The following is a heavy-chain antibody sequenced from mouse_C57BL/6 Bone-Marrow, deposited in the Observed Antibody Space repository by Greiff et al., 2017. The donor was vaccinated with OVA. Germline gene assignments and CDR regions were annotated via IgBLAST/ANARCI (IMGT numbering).Heavy chain of an antibody. V-gene: IGHV10-1*01. Sequence: DVQLQESGGGLVQPKGSLKLSCAASGFSFNTYAMNWVRQAPGKGLEWVARIRSKSNNYATYYADSVKDRFTISRDDSESMLYLQMNNLKTEDTAMYYCVRHRLPYAMDYWGQGTSVTVSS. CDR2: IRSKSNNYAT. J-gene: IGHJ4*01. D-gene: IGHD2-4*01. CDR1: GFSFNTYA. CDR3: VRHRLPYAMDY.